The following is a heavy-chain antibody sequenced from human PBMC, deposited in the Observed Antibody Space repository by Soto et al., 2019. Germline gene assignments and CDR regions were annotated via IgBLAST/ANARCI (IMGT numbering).Heavy chain of an antibody. V-gene: IGHV1-18*01. CDR1: GYTFTSYA. CDR3: ARDAAAGPKDY. CDR2: ISAYNGNT. J-gene: IGHJ4*02. D-gene: IGHD6-13*01. Sequence: QVQLVQSGAEVKKPGASVKVSCKASGYTFTSYAISWVRQAPGQGLEWMGWISAYNGNTNYAQKLQGRVTMTTDTSTNTAYRELRSLRSDDTAVDSWARDAAAGPKDYWGQGTLVTVSS.